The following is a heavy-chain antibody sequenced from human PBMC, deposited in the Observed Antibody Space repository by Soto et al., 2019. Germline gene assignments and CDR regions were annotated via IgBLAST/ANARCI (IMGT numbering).Heavy chain of an antibody. J-gene: IGHJ4*02. CDR2: IKQEGSEK. D-gene: IGHD5-12*01. V-gene: IGHV3-7*01. CDR1: GFTFSSYW. CDR3: ARHSGDGYTPWDS. Sequence: GGSLRLSCAASGFTFSSYWMSWVRQAPGKGLEWVANIKQEGSEKYYVESVKGRFTISRDNAKNSLYLQMNSLRAEDTGMFYCARHSGDGYTPWDSWGPGTQVTVSS.